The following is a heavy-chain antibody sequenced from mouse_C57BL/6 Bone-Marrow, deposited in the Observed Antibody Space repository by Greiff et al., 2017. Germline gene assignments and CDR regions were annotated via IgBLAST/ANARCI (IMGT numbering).Heavy chain of an antibody. V-gene: IGHV1-76*01. D-gene: IGHD2-14*01. CDR2: IYPGSGNT. CDR1: GYTFTDYY. J-gene: IGHJ4*01. CDR3: AKEIGMDY. Sequence: QVQLQQSGAELVRPGASVKLSCKASGYTFTDYYINWVKQRPGQGLEWIARIYPGSGNTYYNEKFKGKATLTAEKSSSTAYMQLSSLTSEDSAVYFCAKEIGMDYWGQGTSVTVSS.